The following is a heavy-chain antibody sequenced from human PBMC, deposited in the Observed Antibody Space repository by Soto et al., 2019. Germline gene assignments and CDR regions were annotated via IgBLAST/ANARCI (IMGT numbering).Heavy chain of an antibody. CDR2: ISSSGSII. J-gene: IGHJ4*01. Sequence: PGGSLRLSCAACGFTFSDYYISWIRQAPWKGLEWVSYISSSGSIIYYADSVKGRFTISRDNAKNSLYLQLNSLRAEDTDVYYCARDLGYDASAGYFDYWGPGTVVADSS. D-gene: IGHD2-15*01. CDR3: ARDLGYDASAGYFDY. CDR1: GFTFSDYY. V-gene: IGHV3-11*01.